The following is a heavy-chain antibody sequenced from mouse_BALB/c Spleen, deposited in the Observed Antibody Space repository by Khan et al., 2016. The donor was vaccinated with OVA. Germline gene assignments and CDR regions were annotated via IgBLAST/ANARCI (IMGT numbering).Heavy chain of an antibody. CDR2: INPSTGYT. V-gene: IGHV1-7*01. CDR1: GYTFINYW. Sequence: QVQLQQSGAELAKPGASVKMSCKASGYTFINYWILWVKQRPGQGLEWIEYINPSTGYTKYNQNFKDKATLTADKSSSTAYMQLSSLTSEDSAVYYCARRGLRWDFDYWGQGTTLTVSS. J-gene: IGHJ2*01. D-gene: IGHD1-1*01. CDR3: ARRGLRWDFDY.